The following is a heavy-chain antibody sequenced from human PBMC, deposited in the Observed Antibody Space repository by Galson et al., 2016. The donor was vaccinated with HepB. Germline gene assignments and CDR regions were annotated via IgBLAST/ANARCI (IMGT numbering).Heavy chain of an antibody. V-gene: IGHV1-2*04. J-gene: IGHJ3*01. CDR2: IDPNSGDT. Sequence: SVKVSCKASGYTFTGHYIHWVRQAPGQGLEWMGWIDPNSGDTHYSKRFEGWVTMTRDTSISTAYMEVTRLKSNDTALFYCARGVVGTSTDAFDAWGQGTTVTVS. CDR1: GYTFTGHY. CDR3: ARGVVGTSTDAFDA. D-gene: IGHD1-26*01.